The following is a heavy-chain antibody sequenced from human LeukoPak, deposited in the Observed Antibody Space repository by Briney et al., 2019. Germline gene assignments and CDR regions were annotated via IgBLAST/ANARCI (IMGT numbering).Heavy chain of an antibody. CDR1: GGSISTYY. CDR3: AGKRSGYYSGFFDY. V-gene: IGHV4-59*08. Sequence: SETLSLTCTVSGGSISTYYWSWIRQPPGKGLEWIGYIYYSGSTNYKPSLKSRVTISVDMSKNQFSLKLSSLTAADTAVYYCAGKRSGYYSGFFDYWGQGTLVTISS. D-gene: IGHD3-22*01. CDR2: IYYSGST. J-gene: IGHJ4*02.